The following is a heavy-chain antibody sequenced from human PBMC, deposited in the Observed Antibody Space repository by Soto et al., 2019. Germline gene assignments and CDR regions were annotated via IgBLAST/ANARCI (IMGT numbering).Heavy chain of an antibody. CDR1: GGTFSSYA. D-gene: IGHD2-15*01. CDR3: ARAQDIVVVVAATGDWYFDL. V-gene: IGHV1-69*01. J-gene: IGHJ2*01. CDR2: FIPIFGTA. Sequence: QVQLVQSGAEVKKPGSSVKVSCKASGGTFSSYAISWVRQAPGQGLEWMGGFIPIFGTANYAQKFQGRVTITADESTSTAYMELSSLRSEDTAVYYCARAQDIVVVVAATGDWYFDLWGRGTLVTVSS.